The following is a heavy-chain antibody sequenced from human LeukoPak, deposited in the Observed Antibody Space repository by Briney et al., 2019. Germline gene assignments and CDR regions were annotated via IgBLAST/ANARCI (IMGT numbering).Heavy chain of an antibody. D-gene: IGHD1-26*01. V-gene: IGHV1-3*04. Sequence: ASVKVSCKASGYTFTTYAIHWVRQAPGQRLEWLGWINTGNGDTRYSQTYQGRVTITRDTSASTAYMELSSLRPEDTAMYYCARDMGSGSLHYWGQGTLVTVSS. J-gene: IGHJ4*02. CDR2: INTGNGDT. CDR1: GYTFTTYA. CDR3: ARDMGSGSLHY.